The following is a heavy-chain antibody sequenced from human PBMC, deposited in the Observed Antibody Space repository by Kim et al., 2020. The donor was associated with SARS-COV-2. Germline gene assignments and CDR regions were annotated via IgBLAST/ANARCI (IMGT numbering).Heavy chain of an antibody. Sequence: GGSLRLSCVASGFTFSTFWMSWVRQAPGKGLEWVANINQHGSETKYVDSVKGRFTIFRDNGKDSVYLQMNNLRAEDRAVYHCARDAWAQGWTDGFDHRG. CDR2: INQHGSET. V-gene: IGHV3-7*01. CDR3: ARDAWAQGWTDGFDH. CDR1: GFTFSTFW. D-gene: IGHD1-26*01. J-gene: IGHJ4*01.